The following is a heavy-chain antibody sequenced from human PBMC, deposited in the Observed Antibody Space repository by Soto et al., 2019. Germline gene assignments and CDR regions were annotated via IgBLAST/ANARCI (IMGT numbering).Heavy chain of an antibody. D-gene: IGHD2-2*01. V-gene: IGHV3-30*18. J-gene: IGHJ4*02. CDR1: GFTFSSFG. CDR2: ISYDGSDE. CDR3: AKETSPGVSASSSDY. Sequence: QVQLVESGGGVVQPGRSLRLSCAASGFTFSSFGMHWVRQAPGKGLEWVALISYDGSDEYYRDSVKGRFTISRDNSKNTLFLQVNSLRPEDTAVYYCAKETSPGVSASSSDYWGQGALVTVSS.